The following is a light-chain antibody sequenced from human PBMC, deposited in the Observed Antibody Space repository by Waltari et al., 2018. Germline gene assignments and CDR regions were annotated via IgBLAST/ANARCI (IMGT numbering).Light chain of an antibody. Sequence: QSVLTQPASVSGSPGQSITISCTGTSSDVGSYNLVSWYQQHPGKAPKLMIYEGSKRPSAVSNRFSGYKSGNTASLTISGLQAEDEADYFCSSYAGSSTLYVFGTGTKVTVL. CDR3: SSYAGSSTLYV. CDR1: SSDVGSYNL. CDR2: EGS. J-gene: IGLJ1*01. V-gene: IGLV2-23*01.